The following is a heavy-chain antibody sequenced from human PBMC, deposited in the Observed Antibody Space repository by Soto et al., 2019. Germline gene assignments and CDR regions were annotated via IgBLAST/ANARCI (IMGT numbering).Heavy chain of an antibody. CDR1: GGTFSSYA. D-gene: IGHD2-2*01. CDR3: ASPGGGIVVAHYGLAV. Sequence: QVQLVQSGAEVKKPGSSVKVSCKASGGTFSSYAISWVRQAPGQGLEWMGGIIPIFGTANYAQKFQGRVTITADDPTRTAYLGLRSLGSADTAVYYCASPGGGIVVAHYGLAVWGQGTTVTVSS. CDR2: IIPIFGTA. V-gene: IGHV1-69*01. J-gene: IGHJ6*02.